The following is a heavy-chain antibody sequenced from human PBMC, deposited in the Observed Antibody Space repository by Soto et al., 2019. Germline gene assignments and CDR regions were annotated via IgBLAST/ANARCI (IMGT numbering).Heavy chain of an antibody. CDR1: GGSISSGGYY. CDR3: AGDVAEVADDGYFDL. J-gene: IGHJ2*01. CDR2: IYYSGST. V-gene: IGHV4-31*03. Sequence: QVQLQESGPGLVKPSQTLSLTCTVSGGSISSGGYYWSWIRQHPGKGLEWIGYIYYSGSTYYNPSLKSRVTISVDASKNQFSLKLSSVTAADTAVYYCAGDVAEVADDGYFDLWGRGTLVTVSS. D-gene: IGHD2-15*01.